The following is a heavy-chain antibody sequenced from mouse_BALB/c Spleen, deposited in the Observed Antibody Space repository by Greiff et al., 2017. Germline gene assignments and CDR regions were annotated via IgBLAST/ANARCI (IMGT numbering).Heavy chain of an antibody. CDR3: ARDGNYFDY. V-gene: IGHV5-6-3*01. CDR2: INSNGGST. Sequence: EVQVVESGGGLVKPGGSLKLSCAASGFTFSSYGMSWVRQTPDKRLELVATINSNGGSTYYPDSVKGRFTISRDNAKNTLYLQMSSLKSEDTAMYYCARDGNYFDYWGQGTTLTVSS. D-gene: IGHD1-1*02. CDR1: GFTFSSYG. J-gene: IGHJ2*01.